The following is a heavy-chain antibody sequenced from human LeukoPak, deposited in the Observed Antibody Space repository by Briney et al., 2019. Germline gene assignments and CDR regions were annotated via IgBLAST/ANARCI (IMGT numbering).Heavy chain of an antibody. D-gene: IGHD1-26*01. CDR2: ISGSGGST. V-gene: IGHV3-23*01. CDR3: AKDLAFGGSYPGFDY. J-gene: IGHJ4*02. Sequence: PGGSLRLSCAASGLTFSSFAMTWVRQAPGKGLEWVSAISGSGGSTYYADSVKGRFTISRDNAKNSLYLQMNSLRAEDTAVYYCAKDLAFGGSYPGFDYWGQGTLVTVSS. CDR1: GLTFSSFA.